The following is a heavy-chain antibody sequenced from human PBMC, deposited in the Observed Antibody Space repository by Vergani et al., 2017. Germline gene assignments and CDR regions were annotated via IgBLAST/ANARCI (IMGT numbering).Heavy chain of an antibody. CDR2: IRSKAYGGTT. J-gene: IGHJ6*02. CDR3: TRDNEYYDXLTGYYYYYYGMDV. D-gene: IGHD3-9*01. Sequence: EVQLVESGGGLVQPGRSLRLSCTASGFTFGDYAMSWVRQAPGKGLEWVGFIRSKAYGGTTEYAASVKGRFTISRDDSKSIAYLQMNSLKTEDTAVYYCTRDNEYYDXLTGYYYYYYGMDVWGQGTLVTVSS. V-gene: IGHV3-49*04. CDR1: GFTFGDYA.